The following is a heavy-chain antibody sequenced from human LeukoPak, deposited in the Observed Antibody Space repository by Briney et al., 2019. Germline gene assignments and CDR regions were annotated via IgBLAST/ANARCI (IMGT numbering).Heavy chain of an antibody. Sequence: GGSLRLSCAASGFTFSRSGMHWVPQAPGKGLVWVSRTNSDGSLPSYADSVKGRFTISRDNAKNTLYLQMNSLRADDTAVYFCARARVSTMIVAVTALDSWGAGTLVTVSS. D-gene: IGHD3-22*01. J-gene: IGHJ4*02. V-gene: IGHV3-74*01. CDR3: ARARVSTMIVAVTALDS. CDR1: GFTFSRSG. CDR2: TNSDGSLP.